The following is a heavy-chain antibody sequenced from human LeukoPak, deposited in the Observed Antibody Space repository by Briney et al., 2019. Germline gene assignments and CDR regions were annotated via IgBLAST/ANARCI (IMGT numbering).Heavy chain of an antibody. CDR2: INSDGNII. J-gene: IGHJ4*02. Sequence: GGSLRLSCAASGFTFRTYWMHWVRQVPGKGLVWVSRINSDGNIITYADSVKGRFTISRDNTRNMVYLQMNSLTAEDSAVYYCVAGIGNYWGQGTLVSV. CDR1: GFTFRTYW. CDR3: VAGIGNY. D-gene: IGHD1-1*01. V-gene: IGHV3-74*01.